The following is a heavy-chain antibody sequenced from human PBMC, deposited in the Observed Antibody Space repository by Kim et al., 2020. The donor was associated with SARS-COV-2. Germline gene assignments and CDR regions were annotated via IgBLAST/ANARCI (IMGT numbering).Heavy chain of an antibody. CDR1: GGSISSGDYY. V-gene: IGHV4-30-4*01. D-gene: IGHD3-9*01. J-gene: IGHJ4*02. CDR2: IYYSGST. CDR3: ARACRTYDILTGYQYYFDY. Sequence: SETLSLTCTVSGGSISSGDYYWSWIRQPPGKGLEWIGYIYYSGSTYYNPSLKSRVTISVDTSKNQFSLKLSSVTAADTAVYYCARACRTYDILTGYQYYFDYWGQGTLVTVSS.